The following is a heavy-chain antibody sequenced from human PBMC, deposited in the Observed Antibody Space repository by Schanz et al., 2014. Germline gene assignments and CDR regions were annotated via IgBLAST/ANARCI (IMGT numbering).Heavy chain of an antibody. Sequence: EVQLVESGGGLVQPGGSLRLSCAASGFTFSSYAMSWVRQAPGKGLEWVSRINWSDGGSTGYADSVRGRFTISRDSSKNTLFLQMNSLRTEDAAVYYCARLDPYCRSGTCSRAFDFWGQGTLVTVSS. CDR2: INWSDGGST. J-gene: IGHJ4*02. D-gene: IGHD2-15*01. CDR3: ARLDPYCRSGTCSRAFDF. CDR1: GFTFSSYA. V-gene: IGHV3-23*04.